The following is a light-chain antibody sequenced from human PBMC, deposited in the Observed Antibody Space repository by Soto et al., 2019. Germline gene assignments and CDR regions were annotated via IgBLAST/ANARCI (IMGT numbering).Light chain of an antibody. CDR3: LQDYDYPWT. V-gene: IGKV1-6*01. CDR2: AAS. J-gene: IGKJ1*01. CDR1: QGIRYD. Sequence: AIQMCQSPSSLSASVGDRVTITCRASQGIRYDLGWYQQKPGKAPKLLIYAASTLQSGVPSRFSGSGSGRNFSITISRLQSDDFATYFCLQDYDYPWTFGQGTKVEIK.